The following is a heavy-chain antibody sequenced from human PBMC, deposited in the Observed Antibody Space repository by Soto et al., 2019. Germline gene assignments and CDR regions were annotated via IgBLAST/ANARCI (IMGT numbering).Heavy chain of an antibody. CDR1: GFNFNDFY. J-gene: IGHJ4*02. CDR2: ISPGGGFT. CDR3: ARIAADGNWYIEY. D-gene: IGHD6-13*01. Sequence: QVQLVESEGGLVKPGGSLRLSCIASGFNFNDFYMSWIRQAPGKGLEWIASISPGGGFTHYADSVRGRFTISRDKATNSLHLQMSSLRGEDTAVFYCARIAADGNWYIEYWGQGTLVTVSS. V-gene: IGHV3-11*06.